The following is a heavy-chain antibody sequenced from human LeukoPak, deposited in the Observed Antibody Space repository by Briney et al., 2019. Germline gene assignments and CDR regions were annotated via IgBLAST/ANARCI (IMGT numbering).Heavy chain of an antibody. CDR3: ARRCSSIYYYYMDV. Sequence: GGSLRLSCAASGFTFSSYWMSWVRQAPGKGLEWVANIKQDGSEKYYVDSVKGRFTISRDNAKNSLYLQMNSLRAEDTAVYYCARRCSSIYYYYMDVWGKGTTVTVSS. J-gene: IGHJ6*03. CDR1: GFTFSSYW. CDR2: IKQDGSEK. D-gene: IGHD2-2*01. V-gene: IGHV3-7*01.